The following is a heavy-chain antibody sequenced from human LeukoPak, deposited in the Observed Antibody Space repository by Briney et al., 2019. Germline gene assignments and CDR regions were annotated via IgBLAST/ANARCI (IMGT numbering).Heavy chain of an antibody. V-gene: IGHV1-46*01. CDR3: ATLGGQQLAYYFDY. Sequence: ASVKVSCKASGYTFTSYYMHWVRQAPGQGLEWMGIINPSGGNTEYEQKFQGRITMTRDTSTSTVYMELSSLRSEDTAVYYCATLGGQQLAYYFDYWGQGTLVTVSS. CDR1: GYTFTSYY. CDR2: INPSGGNT. J-gene: IGHJ4*02. D-gene: IGHD3-16*01.